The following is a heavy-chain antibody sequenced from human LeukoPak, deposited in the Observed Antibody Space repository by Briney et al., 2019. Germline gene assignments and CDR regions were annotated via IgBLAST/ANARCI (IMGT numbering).Heavy chain of an antibody. J-gene: IGHJ3*02. CDR3: ASTSPAYCGGDCYGAFDI. V-gene: IGHV4-30-4*01. D-gene: IGHD2-21*02. Sequence: SEILSLTCTVSGGSISSGDYYWSWIRQPPGKGLEWIGYIYYSGSTYYNPSLKSRVTISVDTSKNQFSLKLSSVTAADTAVYYCASTSPAYCGGDCYGAFDIWGQGTMVTVSS. CDR2: IYYSGST. CDR1: GGSISSGDYY.